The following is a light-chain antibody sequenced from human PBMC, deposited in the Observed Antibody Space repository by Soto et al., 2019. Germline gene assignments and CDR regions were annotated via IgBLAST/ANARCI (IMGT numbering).Light chain of an antibody. CDR1: RRVSGSA. CDR3: HQYGISPPT. Sequence: EVVLTQSPGTLSLSPGERATLSSGASRRVSGSALAWYQQKPGQAPRLLISGVSNRATGTPDRFSGSGSGTDFTLTISSLEPEDFAVFYCHQYGISPPTFGPGTKVEI. V-gene: IGKV3-20*01. CDR2: GVS. J-gene: IGKJ1*01.